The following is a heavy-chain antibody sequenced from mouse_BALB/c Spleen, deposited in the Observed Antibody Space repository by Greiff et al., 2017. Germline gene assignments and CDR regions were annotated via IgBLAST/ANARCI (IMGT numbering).Heavy chain of an antibody. Sequence: QVQLQQPGAELVMPGASVKMSCKASGYTFTDYWMHWVKQRPGQGLEWIGAIDTSDSYTSYNQKFKGKATLTVDESSSTAYMQLSSLTSEDSAVYYCSRGSPKYGNYVEVFDYWGQGTTLTVSS. CDR1: GYTFTDYW. CDR2: IDTSDSYT. CDR3: SRGSPKYGNYVEVFDY. J-gene: IGHJ2*01. D-gene: IGHD2-1*01. V-gene: IGHV1-69*01.